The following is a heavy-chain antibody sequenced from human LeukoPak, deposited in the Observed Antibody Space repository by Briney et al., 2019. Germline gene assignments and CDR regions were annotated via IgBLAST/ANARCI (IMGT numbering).Heavy chain of an antibody. D-gene: IGHD2-15*01. Sequence: ASVKVPCKVSGYTFTGYYMHWVRQAPGQGLEWMGRINPNSGGTNYAQRFQGRVTMPMDTSIHKAYMEPDSLRSGDTAVYYWARGRNYCSGGSCYYMDVWGKGTTVTVSS. V-gene: IGHV1-2*06. CDR2: INPNSGGT. CDR3: ARGRNYCSGGSCYYMDV. J-gene: IGHJ6*03. CDR1: GYTFTGYY.